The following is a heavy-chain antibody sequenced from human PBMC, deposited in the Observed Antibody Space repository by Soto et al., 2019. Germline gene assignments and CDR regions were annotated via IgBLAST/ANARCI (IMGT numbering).Heavy chain of an antibody. V-gene: IGHV1-2*04. CDR3: ASASIAMVRGVKACYGMDG. D-gene: IGHD3-10*01. Sequence: ASVKVSCKASGYTFTGYYMHWVPHAPGQGLAWMGWINPNSGGTNYAQKFQGWVTMTRATSITTAYMELCRLRSDDTAVYYCASASIAMVRGVKACYGMDGWGKRTTGTVSS. CDR1: GYTFTGYY. CDR2: INPNSGGT. J-gene: IGHJ6*04.